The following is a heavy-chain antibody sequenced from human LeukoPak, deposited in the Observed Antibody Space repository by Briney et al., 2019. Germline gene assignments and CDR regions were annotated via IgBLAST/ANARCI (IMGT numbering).Heavy chain of an antibody. V-gene: IGHV1-8*01. CDR1: GYTFTSYD. J-gene: IGHJ6*03. CDR3: ARRQRRFYYYYMDV. CDR2: MNPNSGNT. Sequence: ASVTVSCKASGYTFTSYDINWVRQAPGQGLEWMGWMNPNSGNTGYAQKFQGRVTMTRNTSISTAYMELSSLRSEDTAVYYCARRQRRFYYYYMDVWGKGTTVTISS.